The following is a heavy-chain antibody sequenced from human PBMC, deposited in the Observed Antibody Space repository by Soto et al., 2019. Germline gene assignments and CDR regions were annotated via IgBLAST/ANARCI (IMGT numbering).Heavy chain of an antibody. CDR2: ISSSGSSM. CDR1: GFTFSDYY. J-gene: IGHJ3*02. CDR3: ATYSNDAFDI. V-gene: IGHV3-11*01. Sequence: QGQLVESGGGLVKPGGSLRLTCAASGFTFSDYYMSWTRQAPGKGLEWVSYISSSGSSMYYADSVKGRFTTSRDNAKNSLYLQMNSLRVEDTALYYCATYSNDAFDIWGQGTMVTVSS. D-gene: IGHD4-4*01.